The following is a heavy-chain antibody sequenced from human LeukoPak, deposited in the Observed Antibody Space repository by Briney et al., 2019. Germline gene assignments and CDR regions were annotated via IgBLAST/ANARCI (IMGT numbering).Heavy chain of an antibody. V-gene: IGHV5-51*01. J-gene: IGHJ4*02. D-gene: IGHD5-18*01. Sequence: GESLKISCKGSGYRFTNYWIGWVRQMPGKGLEWMGIIYPGDSDTRYNPSFQGQVTISADRSFSSAYVQWSSLKASDTAMYYCARLPSNGYGPDRYFDYWGQGTLVTVSS. CDR2: IYPGDSDT. CDR1: GYRFTNYW. CDR3: ARLPSNGYGPDRYFDY.